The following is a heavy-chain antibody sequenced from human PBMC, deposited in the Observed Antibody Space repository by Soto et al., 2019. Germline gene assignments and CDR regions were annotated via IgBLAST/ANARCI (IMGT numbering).Heavy chain of an antibody. CDR3: ASATVPMLGALGARGTLQ. V-gene: IGHV1-8*01. CDR1: GYPFTDHG. J-gene: IGHJ1*01. D-gene: IGHD3-10*02. Sequence: ASMLVSCKAFGYPFTDHGITWVRQATVQGLEWMGWMNPNTGNTRYAQQFQGRLTMTRDTSISTSFMELIGLRSEDTALYYCASATVPMLGALGARGTLQ. CDR2: MNPNTGNT.